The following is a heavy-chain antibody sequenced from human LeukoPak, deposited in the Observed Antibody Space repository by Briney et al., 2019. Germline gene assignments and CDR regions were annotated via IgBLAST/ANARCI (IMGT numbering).Heavy chain of an antibody. CDR1: GYTLTSYD. J-gene: IGHJ5*02. CDR2: MNPHSVNT. Sequence: ASVKVSCKASGYTLTSYDITWVRQAPGQGLEWMAWMNPHSVNTGYAQKFQGRVTMTRNISISTAYMELRSLRSEDTAVYFCARGLNYNYGSGSYASWGQGTLVTVSS. V-gene: IGHV1-8*01. D-gene: IGHD3-22*01. CDR3: ARGLNYNYGSGSYAS.